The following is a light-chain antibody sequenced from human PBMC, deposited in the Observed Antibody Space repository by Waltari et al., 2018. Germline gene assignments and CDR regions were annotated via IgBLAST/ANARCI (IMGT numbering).Light chain of an antibody. CDR1: QVISNF. Sequence: DFQLTQSPSSLSASAGERVTITCRASQVISNFLAWYQQKPGRAPQLLISAATTLPSGVPSRFSASATGTDFTLTISTLQPEDVATYFCQAYHSSTPGLTFGGGTKVEIK. CDR3: QAYHSSTPGLT. CDR2: AAT. J-gene: IGKJ4*01. V-gene: IGKV1-27*01.